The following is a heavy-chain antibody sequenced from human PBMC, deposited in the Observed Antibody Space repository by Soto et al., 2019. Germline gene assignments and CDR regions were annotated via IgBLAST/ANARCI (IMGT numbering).Heavy chain of an antibody. CDR3: ASLIAVANY. CDR2: ISHGGST. V-gene: IGHV4-4*02. D-gene: IGHD6-19*01. CDR1: SGSISSSNW. Sequence: QVQLQESGPGLVKPSGTLSLTCAVSSGSISSSNWWSWVRQPPGKGLEWIGEISHGGSTNYNPSLKSRVTISVDKPKNQFSLKLSSVTAADTAVYYCASLIAVANYWGQGTLVTVSS. J-gene: IGHJ4*02.